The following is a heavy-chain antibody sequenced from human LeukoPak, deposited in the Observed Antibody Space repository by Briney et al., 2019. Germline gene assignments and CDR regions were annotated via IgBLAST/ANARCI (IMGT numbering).Heavy chain of an antibody. J-gene: IGHJ4*02. CDR3: ARGWVKYYFDY. CDR1: GGSISSSNW. D-gene: IGHD3-16*01. V-gene: IGHV4-4*02. Sequence: SETLPLTCAVSGGSISSSNWWSWVRQPPGKGLEWIGEIYHSGSTNYNPPLKSRVTISVDTSKNQFSLKLSSVTAADTAVYYCARGWVKYYFDYWGQGTLVTVSS. CDR2: IYHSGST.